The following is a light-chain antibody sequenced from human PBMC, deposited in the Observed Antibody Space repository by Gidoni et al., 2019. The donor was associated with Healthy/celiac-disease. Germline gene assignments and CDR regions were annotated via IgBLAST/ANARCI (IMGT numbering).Light chain of an antibody. J-gene: IGKJ1*01. CDR2: LGS. V-gene: IGKV2-28*01. Sequence: DIVMTQSPLSLPVPPGEPASISCRSSQSLLHSNGYNYLDWYLQKPGQSPQLLIYLGSNRASGVPDRFSGSGSGTDFTLKISRVEAEDVGVYYCMQALQTPRTFGQXTKVEIK. CDR1: QSLLHSNGYNY. CDR3: MQALQTPRT.